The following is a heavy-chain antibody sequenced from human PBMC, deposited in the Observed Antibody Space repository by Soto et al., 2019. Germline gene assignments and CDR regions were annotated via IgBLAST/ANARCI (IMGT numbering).Heavy chain of an antibody. D-gene: IGHD2-15*01. V-gene: IGHV3-23*01. Sequence: EVQLLESGGGLVQPGGSLRLSCAASGFPFSSYAMTWVRQAPGKGLEWVSGITGGGGVTYYADSVKGRFTISRDNSKNTLYLQMNSRRAEDTAVYYCASGRAWPYFFDYWGQGTLVTVSS. CDR1: GFPFSSYA. CDR3: ASGRAWPYFFDY. CDR2: ITGGGGVT. J-gene: IGHJ4*02.